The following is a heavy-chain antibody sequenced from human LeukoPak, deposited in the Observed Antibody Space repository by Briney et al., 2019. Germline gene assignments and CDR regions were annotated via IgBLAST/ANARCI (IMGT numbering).Heavy chain of an antibody. CDR1: GYTFTGYY. CDR3: AAYTHEYSCSWYGDY. Sequence: ASVKVSCKASGYTFTGYYMHWVRQAPGQGLEWMGWINPNSGGTNYAQKFQGRVTMTRDTSISTAYMELSRLRSDDTAVYYCAAYTHEYSCSWYGDYWGQGTLVTVSS. J-gene: IGHJ4*02. CDR2: INPNSGGT. V-gene: IGHV1-2*02. D-gene: IGHD6-13*01.